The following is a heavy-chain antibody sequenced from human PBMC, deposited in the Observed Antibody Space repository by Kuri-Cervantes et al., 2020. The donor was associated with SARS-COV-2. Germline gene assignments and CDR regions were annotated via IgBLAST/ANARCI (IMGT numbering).Heavy chain of an antibody. CDR3: ARDRSPPDRSGGSCRRGDAFDI. CDR2: IYYSGST. D-gene: IGHD2-15*01. Sequence: GSLRLSCTVSGGSISSYYWSWIRQPPGKGLEWIGSIYYSGSTYYNPSLKSRVTISVDTSKNQFSLKLSSVTAADAAVYYCARDRSPPDRSGGSCRRGDAFDIWGQGTMVTVSS. V-gene: IGHV4-39*02. J-gene: IGHJ3*02. CDR1: GGSISSYY.